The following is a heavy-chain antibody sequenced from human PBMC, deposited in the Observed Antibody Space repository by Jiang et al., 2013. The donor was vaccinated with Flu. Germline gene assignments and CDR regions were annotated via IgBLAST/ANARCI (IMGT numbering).Heavy chain of an antibody. V-gene: IGHV4-39*01. Sequence: TYYNPSLKSRVTISVDTSKNQFSLKLSSVTAADTAVYYCARLVGRVVVVAAYAFDIWGQGTMVTVSS. CDR3: ARLVGRVVVVAAYAFDI. D-gene: IGHD2-15*01. CDR2: T. J-gene: IGHJ3*02.